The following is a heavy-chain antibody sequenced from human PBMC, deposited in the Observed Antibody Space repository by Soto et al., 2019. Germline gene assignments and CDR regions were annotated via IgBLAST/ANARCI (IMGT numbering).Heavy chain of an antibody. Sequence: GSLRLSCSASGFTFSSYAMHWVRQAPGKGLEYVSAISSNGGSTYYADSVKGRFTISRDNSKNTLYLQMSSLRAEDTAVYYCVKDGPDYYDSSGYYLKPYYFDYWGQGTLVTVSS. J-gene: IGHJ4*02. CDR3: VKDGPDYYDSSGYYLKPYYFDY. D-gene: IGHD3-22*01. CDR1: GFTFSSYA. V-gene: IGHV3-64D*08. CDR2: ISSNGGST.